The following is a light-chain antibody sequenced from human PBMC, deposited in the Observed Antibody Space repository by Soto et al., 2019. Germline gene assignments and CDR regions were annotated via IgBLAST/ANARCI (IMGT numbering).Light chain of an antibody. V-gene: IGKV3-20*01. CDR1: QSITTH. J-gene: IGKJ4*01. Sequence: IVMTQSPGTLSLSAGDRATLSCRASQSITTHLAWYQQKPGQAPRLLIYDASSRATGIPDRFSGSGSGTDFTLTISRLEPEDFAVYYCQQYGSSSATFGGGTKVDIK. CDR2: DAS. CDR3: QQYGSSSAT.